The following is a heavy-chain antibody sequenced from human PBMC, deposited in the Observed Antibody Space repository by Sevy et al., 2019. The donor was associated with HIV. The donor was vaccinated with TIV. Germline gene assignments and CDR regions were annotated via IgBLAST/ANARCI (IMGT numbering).Heavy chain of an antibody. CDR2: INHSGST. D-gene: IGHD3-3*01. CDR1: GGSFSGYY. J-gene: IGHJ6*03. Sequence: SETLSLTCAVYGGSFSGYYWSWIRQPPGKGLEWIGEINHSGSTNYNPSLKSRVTISVDTSKNQFSLKLSSVTAADTAVYYCARGKGYYDFWSGPSYYYNMDVWGKGTTVTVSS. V-gene: IGHV4-34*01. CDR3: ARGKGYYDFWSGPSYYYNMDV.